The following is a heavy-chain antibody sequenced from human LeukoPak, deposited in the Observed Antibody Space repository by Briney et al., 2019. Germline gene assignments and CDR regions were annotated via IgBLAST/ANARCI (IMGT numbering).Heavy chain of an antibody. J-gene: IGHJ4*02. D-gene: IGHD2-8*01. Sequence: PGGSLRLSCAASGFTFSNYWMSWVRQAPGKGLDWVANINQDGSEKYYMHSVRGRFTISRDNAKNSVHLQMNNLRAEDTAVYHCAVLEGPSWGQGTLVAVSS. CDR2: INQDGSEK. CDR1: GFTFSNYW. CDR3: AVLEGPS. V-gene: IGHV3-7*03.